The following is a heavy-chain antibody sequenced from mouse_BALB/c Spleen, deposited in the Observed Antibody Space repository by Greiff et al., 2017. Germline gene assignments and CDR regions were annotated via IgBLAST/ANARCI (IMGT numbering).Heavy chain of an antibody. CDR3: ASEDDGYLDY. Sequence: EVMLVESGPGLVKPSQSLSLTCTVTGYSITSDYAWNWIRQFPGNKLEWMGYISYSGSTSYNPSLKSRISITRDTSKNQFFLQLNSVTTEDTATYYCASEDDGYLDYWGQGTTLTVSS. CDR1: GYSITSDYA. D-gene: IGHD2-3*01. V-gene: IGHV3-2*02. CDR2: ISYSGST. J-gene: IGHJ2*01.